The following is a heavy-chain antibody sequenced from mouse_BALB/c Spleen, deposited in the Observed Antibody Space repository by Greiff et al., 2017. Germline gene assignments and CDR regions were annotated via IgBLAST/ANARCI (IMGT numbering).Heavy chain of an antibody. CDR3: ARGLEYYFDY. CDR1: GFTFSSYA. Sequence: EVQLVESGGGLVKPGGSLKLSCAASGFTFSSYAMSWVRQTPEKRLEWVASISSGGSTYYPDSVKGRFTISRDNARNILYLQMSSLRSEDTAMYYCARGLEYYFDYWGQGTTLTVSS. V-gene: IGHV5-6-5*01. CDR2: ISSGGST. J-gene: IGHJ2*01.